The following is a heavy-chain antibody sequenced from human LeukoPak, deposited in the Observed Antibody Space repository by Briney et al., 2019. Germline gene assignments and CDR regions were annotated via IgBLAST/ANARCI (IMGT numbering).Heavy chain of an antibody. Sequence: SETLSLTCTVSGGSINSTNNYWGWVRQPPGKGLERIGTIFYSGSTYYNPSLKSRVTISGDTSKNQFSLKLTSVTAADTAVYYCARHIGFDAFDIGGQGTMVTVSS. J-gene: IGHJ3*02. D-gene: IGHD3-10*01. V-gene: IGHV4-39*01. CDR3: ARHIGFDAFDI. CDR2: IFYSGST. CDR1: GGSINSTNNY.